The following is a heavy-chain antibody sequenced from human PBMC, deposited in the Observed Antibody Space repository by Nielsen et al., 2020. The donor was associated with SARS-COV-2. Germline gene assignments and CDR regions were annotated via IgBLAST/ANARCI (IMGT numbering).Heavy chain of an antibody. CDR3: ARLLDSRVYPTLDY. CDR1: GNAFTSNP. J-gene: IGHJ4*02. CDR2: INAGNGNT. Sequence: ASVKVFCNASGNAFTSNPIHWVRQAPGQRPEWMFWINAGNGNTKYSEKFQGRVTITRDTSASTIYMDLSSLRSDDTAVYYCARLLDSRVYPTLDYWGQGTLVTVSS. V-gene: IGHV1-3*01. D-gene: IGHD3-22*01.